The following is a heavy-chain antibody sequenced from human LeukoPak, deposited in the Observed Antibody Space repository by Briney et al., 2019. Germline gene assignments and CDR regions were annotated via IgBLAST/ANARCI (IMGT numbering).Heavy chain of an antibody. CDR1: GFTFSSYA. CDR3: AKGPEVVVIQSPIDY. Sequence: GGSLRLSCAASGFTFSSYAMSWVRQAPGKGLEWVSALSGSGGNTYYADSVKGRFTISRDNSKNTLYLQINSLRPEDTAVYYCAKGPEVVVIQSPIDYWGQGTLVTVSS. J-gene: IGHJ4*02. D-gene: IGHD3-22*01. V-gene: IGHV3-23*01. CDR2: LSGSGGNT.